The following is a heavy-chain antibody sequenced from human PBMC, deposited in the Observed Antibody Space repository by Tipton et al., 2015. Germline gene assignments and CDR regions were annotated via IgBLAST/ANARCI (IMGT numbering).Heavy chain of an antibody. Sequence: GSLRLSCAASGYNFNEFYMSWIRQAPGKGLEWVSCISSGGVTVYYADSVKGRFSVSMDSAEKSVYLQLNSLRADDSAVYYCARVKRMSVRYRHWSNPFDVWGQGTMVTVSS. D-gene: IGHD3-9*01. CDR1: GYNFNEFY. CDR3: ARVKRMSVRYRHWSNPFDV. V-gene: IGHV3-11*01. J-gene: IGHJ3*01. CDR2: ISSGGVTV.